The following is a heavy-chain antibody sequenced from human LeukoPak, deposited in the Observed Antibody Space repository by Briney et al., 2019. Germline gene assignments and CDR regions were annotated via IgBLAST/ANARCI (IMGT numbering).Heavy chain of an antibody. D-gene: IGHD5-12*01. CDR2: ISYDGSNK. CDR1: GFTFSSYG. CDR3: ARRGANSGHTFDY. V-gene: IGHV3-30*03. J-gene: IGHJ4*02. Sequence: PGRSLRLSCAASGFTFSSYGMHWVRQAPGKGLEWVAVISYDGSNKYYADSVKGRFTISRDNSKNTLYLQMNSLRADDTAVYYCARRGANSGHTFDYWGQGTLVSVSS.